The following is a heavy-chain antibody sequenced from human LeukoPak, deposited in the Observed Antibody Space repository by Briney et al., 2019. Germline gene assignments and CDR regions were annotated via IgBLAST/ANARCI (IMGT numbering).Heavy chain of an antibody. Sequence: GESLRLSCAASGFTFSNYAMHWVRQAPGKGLEWVAVISYDANYKYYADSVKGRFTISRDKSNNTLYLQMSSLRSEDTAVYYCARGRVVPATRLDYWGRGNLVTVSS. V-gene: IGHV3-30*04. CDR2: ISYDANYK. D-gene: IGHD2-15*01. CDR3: ARGRVVPATRLDY. J-gene: IGHJ4*02. CDR1: GFTFSNYA.